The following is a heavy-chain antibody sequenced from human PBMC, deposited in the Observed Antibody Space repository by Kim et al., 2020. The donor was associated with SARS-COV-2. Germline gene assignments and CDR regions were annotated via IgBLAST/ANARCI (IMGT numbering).Heavy chain of an antibody. D-gene: IGHD6-13*01. J-gene: IGHJ4*02. Sequence: ASVKVSCKASGYTFTSYAMHWVRQAPGQRLEWMGWINAGNGNTKYSQKFQGRVTITRDTSASTAYMELSSLRSEDTAVYYCARATLSSSWYPYFDYWGQGTLVTVSS. CDR3: ARATLSSSWYPYFDY. CDR1: GYTFTSYA. V-gene: IGHV1-3*01. CDR2: INAGNGNT.